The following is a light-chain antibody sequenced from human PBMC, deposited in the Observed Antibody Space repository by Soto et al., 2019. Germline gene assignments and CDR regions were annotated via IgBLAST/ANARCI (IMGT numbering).Light chain of an antibody. Sequence: TLSCRASQSVGTTLAWYQQKPGQPPRLLIRGASTRATGIPDRFGGSGSGTEFTLTISSLQSEDFAVYYCQQYSTWLSFGGGTKVDIK. V-gene: IGKV3-15*01. CDR1: QSVGTT. J-gene: IGKJ4*01. CDR2: GAS. CDR3: QQYSTWLS.